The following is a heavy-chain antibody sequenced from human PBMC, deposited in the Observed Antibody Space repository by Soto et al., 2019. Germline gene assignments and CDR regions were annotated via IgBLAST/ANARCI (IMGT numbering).Heavy chain of an antibody. CDR2: IIPIFGTA. CDR1: GGSFSSYA. CDR3: ARALRYFDWFPVPPGKVYYYYGMDV. D-gene: IGHD3-9*01. V-gene: IGHV1-69*13. Sequence: GASVKVSCEASGGSFSSYALSWVRQAPGQGLEWMGGIIPIFGTANYAQKFQGRVTITADESTSTAYMELSSLRSEDTAVYYCARALRYFDWFPVPPGKVYYYYGMDVWGQGTTVTVSS. J-gene: IGHJ6*02.